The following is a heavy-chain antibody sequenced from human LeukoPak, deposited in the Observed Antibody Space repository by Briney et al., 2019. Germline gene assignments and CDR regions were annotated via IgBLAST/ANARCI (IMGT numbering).Heavy chain of an antibody. D-gene: IGHD2-8*01. CDR3: AKDGLMRFFDY. CDR2: ISNDGNNK. V-gene: IGHV3-30*18. J-gene: IGHJ4*02. CDR1: GFTFSRYG. Sequence: PGGSLRLSCAASGFTFSRYGMSWVRQAPGKGLEWVAVISNDGNNKQYADSVKGRFTISRDNSKNTLYLHMNSLRADDTAVYHCAKDGLMRFFDYWGQGTLVTVSS.